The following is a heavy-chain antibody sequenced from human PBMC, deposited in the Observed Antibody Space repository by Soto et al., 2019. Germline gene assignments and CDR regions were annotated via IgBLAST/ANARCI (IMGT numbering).Heavy chain of an antibody. Sequence: QLQLQESGPGLVKPSETLSLTCTVSGGSISSSSYYWGWIRQPPGKGLEWIGSIYYSGSTYYNPSLKSRVTISVDTSKNQFSLKLSSVTAADTAVYYCARHPTYSGSYYRSAFDIWGQGTMVTVSS. CDR3: ARHPTYSGSYYRSAFDI. CDR1: GGSISSSSYY. J-gene: IGHJ3*02. CDR2: IYYSGST. D-gene: IGHD1-26*01. V-gene: IGHV4-39*01.